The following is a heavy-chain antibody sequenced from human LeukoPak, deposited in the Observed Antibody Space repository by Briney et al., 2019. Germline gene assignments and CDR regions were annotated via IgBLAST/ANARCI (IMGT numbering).Heavy chain of an antibody. Sequence: GGSLRLSCAASGFTFSSYGMHWVRQAPGKGLEWVAVISYDGSNKYYADSVKGRFTISGDNSKNTLYLQMNSLRAEDTAVYYCAKSGVLTFGGVIVTYYFDYWGQGTLVTVSS. CDR1: GFTFSSYG. CDR2: ISYDGSNK. CDR3: AKSGVLTFGGVIVTYYFDY. D-gene: IGHD3-16*02. J-gene: IGHJ4*02. V-gene: IGHV3-30*18.